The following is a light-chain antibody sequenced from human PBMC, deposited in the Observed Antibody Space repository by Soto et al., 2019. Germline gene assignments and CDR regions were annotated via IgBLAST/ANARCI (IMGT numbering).Light chain of an antibody. V-gene: IGLV1-47*01. Sequence: QSALTQPPSASGTPGQRVTISCSGSSSNIGSNFVYWYQQLPGTAPKIIIYRNNQRPSGVPDRISGSKSGTSASLAISGLRSDDEADYYCSAWDDSLSGDVFGTGTKVTVL. CDR3: SAWDDSLSGDV. CDR2: RNN. J-gene: IGLJ1*01. CDR1: SSNIGSNF.